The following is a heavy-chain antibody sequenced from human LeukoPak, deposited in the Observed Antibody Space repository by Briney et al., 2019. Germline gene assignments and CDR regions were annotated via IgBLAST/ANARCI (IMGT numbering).Heavy chain of an antibody. J-gene: IGHJ4*02. CDR2: FDPEDGET. CDR1: GYTLTELS. CDR3: ARGARTGSGYYYYFDY. D-gene: IGHD3-22*01. Sequence: ASVNVSCKVSGYTLTELSMHWVRQAPGKGLEWMGGFDPEDGETIYAQKFQGRVTMTEDTSTDTAYMELSSLRSEDTAVYYCARGARTGSGYYYYFDYWGQGTLATVSS. V-gene: IGHV1-24*01.